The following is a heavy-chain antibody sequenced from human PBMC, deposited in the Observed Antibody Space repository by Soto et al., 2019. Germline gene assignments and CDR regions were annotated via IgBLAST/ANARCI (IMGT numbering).Heavy chain of an antibody. CDR3: ARVGRLITAAGLLDS. D-gene: IGHD6-13*01. J-gene: IGHJ4*02. CDR1: TGSTGSCY. Sequence: SETRSLTCTLSTGSTGSCYWRRIRQPPGKGLEWIGHIYYSGSTNYNPSLNSRLNLALDTSKNQFSLKWTSVTTPDTAVFHCARVGRLITAAGLLDSWGQGTRVPVS. V-gene: IGHV4-59*01. CDR2: IYYSGST.